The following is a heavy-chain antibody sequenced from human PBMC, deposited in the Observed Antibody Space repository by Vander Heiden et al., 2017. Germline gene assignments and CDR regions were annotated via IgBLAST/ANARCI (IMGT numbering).Heavy chain of an antibody. Sequence: EVQLVESGGGLVKPGGSLRLSCAASGFTFSTYTMNWVRQAPGKGLEWASSISSSGSYIYYADSVKGRFTISRDNARNSLYLQMNSLRAEDTAVYYCAREHSSGWIIYFDYWGQGTLVTVSS. CDR3: AREHSSGWIIYFDY. CDR1: GFTFSTYT. CDR2: ISSSGSYI. V-gene: IGHV3-21*01. D-gene: IGHD6-19*01. J-gene: IGHJ4*02.